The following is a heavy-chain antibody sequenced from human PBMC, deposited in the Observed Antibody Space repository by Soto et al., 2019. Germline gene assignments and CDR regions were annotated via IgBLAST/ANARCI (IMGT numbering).Heavy chain of an antibody. CDR1: GGSISSYY. Sequence: QVQLQESGPGLVKPSETLSLTCTVSGGSISSYYWSWIRQPPGKGLEWIGYIYYSGSTNYNPSLKSRVTISVDTSKNQFSLRRSSVTAADTAVYYCARRAWGGDSSSFFDYWGQGTLVTVSS. V-gene: IGHV4-59*01. CDR2: IYYSGST. D-gene: IGHD6-6*01. CDR3: ARRAWGGDSSSFFDY. J-gene: IGHJ4*02.